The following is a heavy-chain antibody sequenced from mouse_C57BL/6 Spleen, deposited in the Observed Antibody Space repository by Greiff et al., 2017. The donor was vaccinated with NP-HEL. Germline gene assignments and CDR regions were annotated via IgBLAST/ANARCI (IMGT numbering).Heavy chain of an antibody. CDR3: ARGDYGNYVPWFAY. V-gene: IGHV1-52*01. CDR1: GYTFTSYW. J-gene: IGHJ3*01. Sequence: QVQLQQPGAELVRPGSSVKLSCKASGYTFTSYWMHWVKQRPIQGLEWIGNIDPSDSETHYNQKFKDKATLTVVKSSSTAYMQLSSLTSEDSAVYYCARGDYGNYVPWFAYWGQGTLVTVSA. D-gene: IGHD2-1*01. CDR2: IDPSDSET.